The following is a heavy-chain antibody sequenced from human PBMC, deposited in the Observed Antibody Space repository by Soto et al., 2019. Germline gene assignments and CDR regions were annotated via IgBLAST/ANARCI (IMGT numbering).Heavy chain of an antibody. CDR2: ISAYNGNT. D-gene: IGHD3-22*01. Sequence: QVQLVQSGAEVKKPGASVKVSCKASGYTFTSYGISWVRQAPGQGLEWMGWISAYNGNTNYAQKRQGRVTMTTDTSTSTAYMELRSLRSDDTAVYYCARDLVVGEVVVRGWGYYYGMDVWGQGTTVTVSS. J-gene: IGHJ6*02. V-gene: IGHV1-18*04. CDR3: ARDLVVGEVVVRGWGYYYGMDV. CDR1: GYTFTSYG.